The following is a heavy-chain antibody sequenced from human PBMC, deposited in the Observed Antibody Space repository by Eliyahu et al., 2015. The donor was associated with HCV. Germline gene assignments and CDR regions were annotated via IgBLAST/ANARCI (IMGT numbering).Heavy chain of an antibody. CDR1: GFXFSXYA. V-gene: IGHV3-23*01. J-gene: IGHJ4*02. Sequence: EVQLLESGGXLVQPGGSLRLSXAAXGFXFSXYAMGWXRQAPGKGXEWVAAISGSGGSTYYADSVKGRFTISRDNSKNTLYLQINSLRAEDTAVYYCAGGLPSSWLFDYWGQGTLVTVSS. D-gene: IGHD6-6*01. CDR3: AGGLPSSWLFDY. CDR2: ISGSGGST.